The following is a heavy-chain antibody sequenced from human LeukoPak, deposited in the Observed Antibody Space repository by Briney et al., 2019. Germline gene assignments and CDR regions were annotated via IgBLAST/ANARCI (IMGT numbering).Heavy chain of an antibody. CDR2: ISSSSSYI. V-gene: IGHV3-21*01. CDR3: ARDPGYSYGSSFDY. CDR1: GFTFSSYS. D-gene: IGHD5-18*01. J-gene: IGHJ4*02. Sequence: GGSLRLSCAASGFTFSSYSMNWVRQARGKGLEWVSSISSSSSYIYYADSVKGRFTISRDNAKNSLYLQMNSLRAEDTAVYYCARDPGYSYGSSFDYWGQGTLVTVSS.